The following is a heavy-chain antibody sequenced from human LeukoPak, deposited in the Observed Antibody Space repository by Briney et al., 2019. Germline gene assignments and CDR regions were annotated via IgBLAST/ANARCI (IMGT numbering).Heavy chain of an antibody. V-gene: IGHV3-23*01. CDR1: GGSFSGYY. CDR2: ISGSGGST. CDR3: AKDRSGYNWNYELDY. D-gene: IGHD1-7*01. J-gene: IGHJ4*02. Sequence: ETLSLTCAVYGGSFSGYYWSWVRQAPGKGLEWVSAISGSGGSTYYADSVKGRFTISRDNSKNTLYLQMNSLRAEDTAVYYCAKDRSGYNWNYELDYWGQGTLVTVSS.